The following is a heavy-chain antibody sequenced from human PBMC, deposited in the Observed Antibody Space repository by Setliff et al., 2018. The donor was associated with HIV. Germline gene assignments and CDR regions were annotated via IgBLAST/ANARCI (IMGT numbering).Heavy chain of an antibody. CDR1: GFSFTDYW. Sequence: WGSLRLSCAASGFSFTDYWMHWVRQAPGAGLVWVSRISSDENVSSYADSVRGRFTISRDNSKKMLYLQMNSLRAEDTAVYYCAKCGGTCWHNFFGPWGQGTLVTVSS. CDR2: ISSDENVS. D-gene: IGHD2-15*01. J-gene: IGHJ5*02. CDR3: AKCGGTCWHNFFGP. V-gene: IGHV3-74*01.